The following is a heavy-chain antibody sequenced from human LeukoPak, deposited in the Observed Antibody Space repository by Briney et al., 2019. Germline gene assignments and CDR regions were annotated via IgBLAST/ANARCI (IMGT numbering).Heavy chain of an antibody. Sequence: NASETLSLTCTVSGGSISSGDYYWSWIRQPPGKGLDWIGYIYYSGSTYYNPSLKSRVTISVDTSKNQFSLKLSSVTAADTAVYYCARGDSSGYAGKFQHWGQGTLVTVSS. CDR1: GGSISSGDYY. J-gene: IGHJ1*01. CDR3: ARGDSSGYAGKFQH. D-gene: IGHD3-22*01. CDR2: IYYSGST. V-gene: IGHV4-30-4*01.